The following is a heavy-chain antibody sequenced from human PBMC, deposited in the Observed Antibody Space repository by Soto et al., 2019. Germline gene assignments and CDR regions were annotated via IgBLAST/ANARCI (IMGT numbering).Heavy chain of an antibody. V-gene: IGHV1-2*02. CDR2: SNTKTGGT. Sequence: QVHLVQSGAEVKKPGASVKVSCKASGYSFTEYYMPWGRQAPGQGLEWMGWSNTKTGGTNNAQRVRGRVTMTGDTSINTADMELSRLRSDDTAVYYCARVGPTGWFDPWGQGTVVTVSS. J-gene: IGHJ5*02. CDR1: GYSFTEYY. CDR3: ARVGPTGWFDP.